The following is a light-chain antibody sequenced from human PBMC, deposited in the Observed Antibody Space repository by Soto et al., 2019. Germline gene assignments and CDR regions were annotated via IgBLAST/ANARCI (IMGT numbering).Light chain of an antibody. V-gene: IGKV3-11*01. CDR1: RTXSSY. Sequence: EIVLTHSPATLSLSPGGRSTLSCTAGRTXSSYFALYQQKPGQAPRLLXYAPSNRATGILARLSGTGSGTDFTLTINNLEPEYFAVYYCQVRTNWSIAFGRGTRLEIK. CDR2: APS. CDR3: QVRTNWSIA. J-gene: IGKJ5*01.